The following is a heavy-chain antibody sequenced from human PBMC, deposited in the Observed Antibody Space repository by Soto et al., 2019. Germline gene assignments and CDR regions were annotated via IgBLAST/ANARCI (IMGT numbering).Heavy chain of an antibody. CDR2: IIPIFGTA. CDR1: GGTFSSYA. Sequence: QVQLVQSGAEVKKPGSSVKVSCKASGGTFSSYAISWVRQAPGQGLEWMGGIIPIFGTANYAQKFQGRVTXIAXEXTSTAYMELSSLRSEDTAVYYCARDGVYSSSWYFGIWGQGTMVTVSS. D-gene: IGHD6-13*01. J-gene: IGHJ3*02. V-gene: IGHV1-69*12. CDR3: ARDGVYSSSWYFGI.